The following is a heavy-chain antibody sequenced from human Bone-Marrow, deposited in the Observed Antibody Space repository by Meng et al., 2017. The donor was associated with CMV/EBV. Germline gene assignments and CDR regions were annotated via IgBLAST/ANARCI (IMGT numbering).Heavy chain of an antibody. CDR2: IYYSGST. D-gene: IGHD3-10*01. V-gene: IGHV4-59*01. Sequence: GSLRLSCTVSGGSISSYYWSWIRQPPGKGLEWIGYIYYSGSTNYNPSLKSRVTISVDTSKNQFSLKLSSVTAADTAVYYCARVPLYYYGSGSYGPRGWFNPWGQGTLVTVSS. CDR1: GGSISSYY. J-gene: IGHJ5*02. CDR3: ARVPLYYYGSGSYGPRGWFNP.